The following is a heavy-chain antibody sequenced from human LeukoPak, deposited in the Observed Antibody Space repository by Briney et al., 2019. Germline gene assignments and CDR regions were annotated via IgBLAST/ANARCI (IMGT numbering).Heavy chain of an antibody. CDR2: ISSSSTI. V-gene: IGHV3-48*01. J-gene: IGHJ6*03. Sequence: GGTLRLSCAASGFTFSSYGMSWVRQAPGKGLEWVSYISSSSTIYYADSVKGRFTISRDNAKNSLYLQMNSLRAEDTAVYFCARDQNIMLRGVPYYYYYMDVWGKGTTVTVSS. D-gene: IGHD3-10*01. CDR1: GFTFSSYG. CDR3: ARDQNIMLRGVPYYYYYMDV.